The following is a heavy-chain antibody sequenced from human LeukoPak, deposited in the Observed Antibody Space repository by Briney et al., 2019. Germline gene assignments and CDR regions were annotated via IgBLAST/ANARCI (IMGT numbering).Heavy chain of an antibody. CDR3: ARLIVAPNWFDP. D-gene: IGHD3-22*01. CDR1: GGSISSSSYY. J-gene: IGHJ5*02. V-gene: IGHV4-39*01. CDR2: IYYSGST. Sequence: SETLSLTCTVSGGSISSSSYYWGWIRQPPGKGLEWIGSIYYSGSTYYNPSLKSRVTISVDTSKNQFSLKLSSVTAADTAVYYCARLIVAPNWFDPWGQGTLVTVSS.